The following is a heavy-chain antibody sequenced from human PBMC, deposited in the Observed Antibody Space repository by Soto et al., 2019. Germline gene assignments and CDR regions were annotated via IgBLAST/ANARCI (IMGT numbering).Heavy chain of an antibody. Sequence: GGSLRLSCAASGFTFSNYAMNWVRQAPGKGLEWVSAISGSSSSTYYADSVKGRFTISRDNSKNTLYLQMNSLRAEDTAVYYCAKGTVYYYGAGSYYTGFDYWGQGTLVTVSS. CDR2: ISGSSSST. V-gene: IGHV3-23*01. CDR1: GFTFSNYA. J-gene: IGHJ4*02. D-gene: IGHD3-10*01. CDR3: AKGTVYYYGAGSYYTGFDY.